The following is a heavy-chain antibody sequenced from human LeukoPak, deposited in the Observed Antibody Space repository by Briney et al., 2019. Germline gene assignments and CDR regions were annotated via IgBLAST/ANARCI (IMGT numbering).Heavy chain of an antibody. D-gene: IGHD6-19*01. CDR2: MFYNGAT. CDR1: GGSISSSNYY. Sequence: PSETLSFTCSVSGGSISSSNYYWGWIRQPPGKGLEWIGTMFYNGATKSNPSLSSRVTMSIDTSKNQFSLKLRSVTAADTAVYYYAREARFALPVVGSGDYWGQGTLVTVSS. V-gene: IGHV4-39*07. CDR3: AREARFALPVVGSGDY. J-gene: IGHJ4*02.